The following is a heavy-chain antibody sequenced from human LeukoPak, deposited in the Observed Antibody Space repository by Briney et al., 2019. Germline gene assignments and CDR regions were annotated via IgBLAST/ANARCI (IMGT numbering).Heavy chain of an antibody. CDR3: AKTKYDSSGFVQAYYYYYMDV. J-gene: IGHJ6*03. Sequence: GGSLRLSCAASGFTFSSYAMSWVRQAPGKGLEWVSAISGSGGSTYYADSVKGRFTISRDNSKNTLYLQMNSLRAEDTAVYYCAKTKYDSSGFVQAYYYYYMDVWGQGTLVTVSS. CDR1: GFTFSSYA. V-gene: IGHV3-23*01. CDR2: ISGSGGST. D-gene: IGHD3-22*01.